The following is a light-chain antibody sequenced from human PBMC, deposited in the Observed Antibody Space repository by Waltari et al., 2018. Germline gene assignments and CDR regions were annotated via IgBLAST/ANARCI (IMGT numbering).Light chain of an antibody. V-gene: IGKV4-1*01. CDR3: QQYYSTPPT. CDR2: WAS. Sequence: DIVMTQCPDSLAVSLGGRATINCKSSHRVLYISNNKNYLAWYQQKPGQPPKLLIYWASTRESGVPDRFSGSGSGTDFTLTISSLQAEDVAVYYCQQYYSTPPTFGQGTKVEIK. CDR1: HRVLYISNNKNY. J-gene: IGKJ1*01.